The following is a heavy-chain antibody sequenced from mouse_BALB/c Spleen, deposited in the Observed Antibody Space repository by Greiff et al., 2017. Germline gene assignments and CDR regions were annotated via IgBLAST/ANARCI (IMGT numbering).Heavy chain of an antibody. V-gene: IGHV3-2*02. CDR3: ARNYGNFFDY. CDR1: GYSITSDYA. D-gene: IGHD2-1*01. CDR2: ISYSGST. Sequence: EVHLVESGPGLVKPSQSLSLTCTVTGYSITSDYAWNWIRQFPGNKLEWMGYISYSGSTSYNPSLKSRISITRDTSKNQFFLQLNSVTTEDTATYYCARNYGNFFDYWGQGTTLTGSS. J-gene: IGHJ2*01.